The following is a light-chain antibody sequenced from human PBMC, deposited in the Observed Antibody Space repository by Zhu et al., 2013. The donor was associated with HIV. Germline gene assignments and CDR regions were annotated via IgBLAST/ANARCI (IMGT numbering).Light chain of an antibody. CDR2: DNN. CDR3: QSYDHSLSAL. V-gene: IGLV1-51*01. Sequence: QSVLTQPPSVSAAPGQKVTISCSGSTSNVVTNYVSWYQQFPGTAPKLLIYDNNKRPSGIPDRFSGSKSGTSASLVITRLQAEDEAHYYCQSYDHSLSALFGGGTKVTVI. CDR1: TSNVVTNY. J-gene: IGLJ2*01.